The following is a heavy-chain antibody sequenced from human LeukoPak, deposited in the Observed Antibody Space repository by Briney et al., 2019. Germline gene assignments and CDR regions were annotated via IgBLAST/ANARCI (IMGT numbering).Heavy chain of an antibody. V-gene: IGHV3-74*01. D-gene: IGHD2-21*02. CDR2: INSGGSDS. CDR1: GFTFSSYW. CDR3: VRGAVTGQQCDN. J-gene: IGHJ4*02. Sequence: GGSLRLSCAASGFTFSSYWIHWVRQAPGKGLVWVSRINSGGSDSIYAESVKGRFTISRDNAKNTLYLQMNSLRDEDTAVYYCVRGAVTGQQCDNWGQGTLVTVSS.